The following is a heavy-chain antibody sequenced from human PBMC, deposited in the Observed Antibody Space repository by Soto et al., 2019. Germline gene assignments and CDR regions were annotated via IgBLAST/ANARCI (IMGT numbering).Heavy chain of an antibody. D-gene: IGHD6-19*01. Sequence: EVQLVESGGGLVQPGRSLRLSCAASGFTFDDYAMHWVRQAPGKGLEWVSGISWNSGSIGYADSVKGRFTISRDNAKNSLYLQMNSLRAEDTALYYCAKDRGLVFCFYIDYWGQGTLVTVSS. CDR2: ISWNSGSI. J-gene: IGHJ4*02. CDR3: AKDRGLVFCFYIDY. V-gene: IGHV3-9*01. CDR1: GFTFDDYA.